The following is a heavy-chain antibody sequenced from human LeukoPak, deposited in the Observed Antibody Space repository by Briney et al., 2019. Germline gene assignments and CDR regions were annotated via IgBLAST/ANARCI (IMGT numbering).Heavy chain of an antibody. J-gene: IGHJ4*02. CDR2: IYYSGST. CDR3: ARHLRGEQQLSGFDY. D-gene: IGHD6-13*01. Sequence: SETLSLTCAVSGGSLSSYYWSWIRQPPGKGLEWIGYIYYSGSTKDNPSLRSRVTISADTSKNQFSLKLSSGTAADTAVYYCARHLRGEQQLSGFDYWGQGTPVTVSS. CDR1: GGSLSSYY. V-gene: IGHV4-59*08.